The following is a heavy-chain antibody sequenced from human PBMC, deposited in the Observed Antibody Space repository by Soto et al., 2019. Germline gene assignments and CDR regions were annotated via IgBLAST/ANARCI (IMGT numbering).Heavy chain of an antibody. Sequence: GGSLRLSCAASGLIFKSYAMHWVRQAPGKGLEGVAVIWYDGSDKYYEDSVKGRFTISRDNPKNTVSLQMNSLRVDDTAIYFCARGXVTAPGVLGYYHYGLDVWGQGTTVTVSS. CDR1: GLIFKSYA. CDR2: IWYDGSDK. D-gene: IGHD6-13*01. V-gene: IGHV3-33*01. J-gene: IGHJ6*02. CDR3: ARGXVTAPGVLGYYHYGLDV.